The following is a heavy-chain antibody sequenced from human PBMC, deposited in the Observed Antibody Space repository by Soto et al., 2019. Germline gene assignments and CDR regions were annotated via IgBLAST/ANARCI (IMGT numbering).Heavy chain of an antibody. V-gene: IGHV3-30*18. D-gene: IGHD1-1*01. Sequence: QVQLVESGGGVVQPGRSLRLSCAASGFMFNAYGMHWVRQAPGKGLEWVAVISFDGSNQYYEESVKGRFTISRDNSKNTLYLQMHSLRDEDTGVYFCVKAGTMAGTGTTPRSFDIWGRGTMVTVSS. CDR1: GFMFNAYG. J-gene: IGHJ3*02. CDR3: VKAGTMAGTGTTPRSFDI. CDR2: ISFDGSNQ.